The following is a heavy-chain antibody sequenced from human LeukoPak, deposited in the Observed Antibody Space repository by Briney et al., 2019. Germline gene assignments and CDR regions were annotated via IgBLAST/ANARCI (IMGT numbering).Heavy chain of an antibody. V-gene: IGHV4-59*08. J-gene: IGHJ4*02. Sequence: SETLSLTCAVYGGSFSGSYWSWIRQPPGKGLEWIVYIHDSGSTNYNPSLKSRVTMSVNTSKNQISLKLSSVTAADTAVFYCASRHSSGWTYDDWGQGALVAVSS. CDR3: ASRHSSGWTYDD. CDR2: IHDSGST. CDR1: GGSFSGSY. D-gene: IGHD6-19*01.